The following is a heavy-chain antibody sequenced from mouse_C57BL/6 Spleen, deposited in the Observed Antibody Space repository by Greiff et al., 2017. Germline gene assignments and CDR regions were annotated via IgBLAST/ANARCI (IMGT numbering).Heavy chain of an antibody. CDR3: ARRATVVAHFDY. D-gene: IGHD1-1*01. CDR2: IDPSDSYT. Sequence: QVQLQQSGAELVRPGTSVKLSCKASGYTFTSYWMHWVKQRPGQGLEWIGVIDPSDSYTNYNQKFKGKATLTVDTSSSTAYMQLSSLTSEDSAVYYCARRATVVAHFDYWGQGTTLTVSS. V-gene: IGHV1-59*01. CDR1: GYTFTSYW. J-gene: IGHJ2*01.